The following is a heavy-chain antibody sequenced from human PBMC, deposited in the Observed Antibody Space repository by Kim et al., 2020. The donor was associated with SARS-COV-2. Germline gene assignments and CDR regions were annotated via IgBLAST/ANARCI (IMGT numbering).Heavy chain of an antibody. D-gene: IGHD5-12*01. CDR3: ARGPPSDIVATISRY. V-gene: IGHV3-21*01. Sequence: GSVKGRFTISRDKAKNSLYLQMNSLRAEDTAVYYCARGPPSDIVATISRYWGQGTLVTVSS. J-gene: IGHJ4*02.